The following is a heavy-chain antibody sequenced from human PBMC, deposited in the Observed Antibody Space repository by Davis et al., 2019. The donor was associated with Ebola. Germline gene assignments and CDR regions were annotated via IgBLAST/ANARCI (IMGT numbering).Heavy chain of an antibody. J-gene: IGHJ6*02. Sequence: AASVKVSCRASGYTFTIYGISWVRQAPGQGLEWMGWINAYNVNTNYAQKLQGRVTMTTDTSTSTAYMGLRSLRSDDTAVYYGARGQLELRPESHYYYGMDVWGQGTTVTVSS. V-gene: IGHV1-18*04. CDR2: INAYNVNT. CDR3: ARGQLELRPESHYYYGMDV. CDR1: GYTFTIYG. D-gene: IGHD1-7*01.